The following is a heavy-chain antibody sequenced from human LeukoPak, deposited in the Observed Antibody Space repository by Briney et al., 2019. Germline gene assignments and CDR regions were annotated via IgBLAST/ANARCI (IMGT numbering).Heavy chain of an antibody. J-gene: IGHJ6*02. CDR3: ARGTSYCTNGVYYREGMDV. V-gene: IGHV4-30-2*01. CDR2: IYHSGST. Sequence: SETLSLTCAVSGGSISSGGYSWSWIRQPPGKGLEWIGYIYHSGSTYYNPSLKSRVTISVDRSKNQFSLKLSSVTAADTAVYYCARGTSYCTNGVYYREGMDVWGQGTTVTVSS. D-gene: IGHD2-8*01. CDR1: GGSISSGGYS.